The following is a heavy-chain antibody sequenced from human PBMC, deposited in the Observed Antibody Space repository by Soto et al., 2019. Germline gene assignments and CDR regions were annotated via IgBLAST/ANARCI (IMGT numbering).Heavy chain of an antibody. J-gene: IGHJ5*02. V-gene: IGHV1-18*01. CDR1: GYIFTKYG. D-gene: IGHD2-21*02. Sequence: QVQVVQSGPELKKPGASVKVSCKAQGYIFTKYGIGWVRQAPGHGLEWMGLINVYNGDRKVAQKFQDRVSMTTDTATDTAEMELKSLRSGDTAVYYCARLQLGGDRMLNWFDPWGQGTLVTVSS. CDR3: ARLQLGGDRMLNWFDP. CDR2: INVYNGDR.